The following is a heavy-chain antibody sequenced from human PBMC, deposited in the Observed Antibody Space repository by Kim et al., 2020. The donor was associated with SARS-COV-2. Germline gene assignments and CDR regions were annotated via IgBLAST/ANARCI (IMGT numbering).Heavy chain of an antibody. D-gene: IGHD2-21*02. J-gene: IGHJ4*02. CDR1: GSPFSRHG. CDR3: ARWAGTREGGYCLDY. CDR2: IVDDGSQK. V-gene: IGHV3-30*03. Sequence: GGSLRLSCAVSGSPFSRHGMHWVRQAPGKGLEWVAVIVDDGSQKYYTDSVKGRFTVSKDNSSNTLYLQMDSLRADATAVYYCARWAGTREGGYCLDYWGQGTLVTVSS.